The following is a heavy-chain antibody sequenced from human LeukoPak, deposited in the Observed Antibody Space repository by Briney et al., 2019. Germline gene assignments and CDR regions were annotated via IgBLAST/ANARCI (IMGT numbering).Heavy chain of an antibody. Sequence: GGALRLSCAASGFTFSHYWMQWVRQAPGKGLVWVSRTNSDGSSTTYADSVKGRFTISRDNAKHTLYLQMNSLRAEDTAEYYCARVWGSDAFDIWGQGTRVTVSS. V-gene: IGHV3-74*01. CDR2: TNSDGSST. J-gene: IGHJ3*02. CDR3: ARVWGSDAFDI. CDR1: GFTFSHYW. D-gene: IGHD3-16*01.